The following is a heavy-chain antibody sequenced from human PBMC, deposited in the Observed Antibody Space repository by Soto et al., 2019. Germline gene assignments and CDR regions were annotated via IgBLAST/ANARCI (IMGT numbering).Heavy chain of an antibody. CDR1: GYTFTGYY. V-gene: IGHV1-8*02. Sequence: ASVKVSCKASGYTFTGYYMHWVRQAPGQGLEWMGWMNPNSGNTGYAQKFQGRVTMTRNTSISTAYMELSSLRSEDTAVYYCARGGSVVVPAAMTFDPWGQGTLVTVSS. D-gene: IGHD2-2*01. CDR2: MNPNSGNT. CDR3: ARGGSVVVPAAMTFDP. J-gene: IGHJ5*02.